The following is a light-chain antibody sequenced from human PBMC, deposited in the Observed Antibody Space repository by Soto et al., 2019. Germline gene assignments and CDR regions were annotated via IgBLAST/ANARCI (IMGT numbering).Light chain of an antibody. CDR2: GNI. V-gene: IGLV1-40*01. CDR1: NSDFGTHKF. J-gene: IGLJ7*01. CDR3: QSYDSRLSNYV. Sequence: QSVLTQPASVSGSPGQSITISCIGTNSDFGTHKFFSWYQHHPGTAPKLLIYGNINRPSGVPDRFSGSKSGPSASLAITGLQAEDEADYYCQSYDSRLSNYVFGGGTQLTVL.